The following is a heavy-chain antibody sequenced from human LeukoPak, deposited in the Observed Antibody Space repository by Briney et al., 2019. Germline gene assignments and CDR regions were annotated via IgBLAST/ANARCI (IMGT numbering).Heavy chain of an antibody. V-gene: IGHV3-43*01. Sequence: GGSLRLSCEASGFTFDDFAMHWVRHTPGKGLEWVSLINWDGDNTYYTDSVKGRFTISRDNSKNSLYLQMNSLRNEDSALFYCVKESDRRGYSGHFDYRGQGTLVTVSS. J-gene: IGHJ4*02. CDR3: VKESDRRGYSGHFDY. CDR2: INWDGDNT. CDR1: GFTFDDFA. D-gene: IGHD2-15*01.